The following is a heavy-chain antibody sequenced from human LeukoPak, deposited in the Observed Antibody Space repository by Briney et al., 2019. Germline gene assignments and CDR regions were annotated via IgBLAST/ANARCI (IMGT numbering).Heavy chain of an antibody. CDR1: GGTFSSYA. J-gene: IGHJ4*02. CDR3: ARDVRKTGAVAVNSLDY. CDR2: INPSGGST. D-gene: IGHD6-19*01. V-gene: IGHV1-46*01. Sequence: ASVKVSCKASGGTFSSYAISWVRQAPGQGLEWMGIINPSGGSTSYAQKFQGRVTMTRDTSISTAYMELSRLRSDDTAVYYCARDVRKTGAVAVNSLDYWGQGTLVTVSS.